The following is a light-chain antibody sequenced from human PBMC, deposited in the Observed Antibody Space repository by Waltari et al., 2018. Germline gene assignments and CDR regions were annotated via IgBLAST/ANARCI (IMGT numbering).Light chain of an antibody. J-gene: IGLJ1*01. CDR1: SSDVGGYKY. V-gene: IGLV2-14*03. CDR2: DVS. Sequence: QSALTQPASVSGSPGQSITISCTGTSSDVGGYKYVSWYQQHPGKAPKLMIYDVSNRPSGVSNRFTGSKSGNTASLTISGLQTEDEADYYCSSYRRSSTSGGVFGTGTKVTVL. CDR3: SSYRRSSTSGGV.